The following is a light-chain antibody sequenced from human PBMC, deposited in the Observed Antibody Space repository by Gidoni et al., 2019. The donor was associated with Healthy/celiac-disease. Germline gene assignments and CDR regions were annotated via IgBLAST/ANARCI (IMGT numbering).Light chain of an antibody. CDR2: KAS. J-gene: IGKJ2*01. CDR1: QSISSC. Sequence: NPMPQPPSTLSASVGDRVPITCRASQSISSCLAWYQQKPGKAPKLLIYKASSLESGVPSRFSGRGSGTEFTLTISCLQPDDFATYYCQQYNSYPYTFGQGTKLEIK. CDR3: QQYNSYPYT. V-gene: IGKV1-5*03.